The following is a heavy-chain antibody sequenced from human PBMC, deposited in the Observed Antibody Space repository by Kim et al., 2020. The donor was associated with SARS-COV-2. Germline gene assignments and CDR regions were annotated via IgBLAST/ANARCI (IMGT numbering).Heavy chain of an antibody. CDR1: GFTFSSYA. Sequence: GGSLRLSCAASGFTFSSYAMSWVRQAPGKGLEWVSAISGSGGSTYYADSVKGRFTISRDNSKNTLYLQMNSLRAEDTAVYYCAKDLLWFGELQRDSFDYWGQGTLVTVSS. J-gene: IGHJ4*02. CDR2: ISGSGGST. V-gene: IGHV3-23*01. CDR3: AKDLLWFGELQRDSFDY. D-gene: IGHD3-10*01.